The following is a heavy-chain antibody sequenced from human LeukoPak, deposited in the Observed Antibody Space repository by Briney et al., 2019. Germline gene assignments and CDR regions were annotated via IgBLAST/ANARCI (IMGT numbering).Heavy chain of an antibody. CDR1: GFIFSNYE. D-gene: IGHD3-10*01. CDR2: ISSSSSYI. CDR3: ARDPIPYYYGSGSYYPFDY. J-gene: IGHJ4*02. Sequence: GGSLRLSCAASGFIFSNYEMNWVRQAPGKGLEWVSSISSSSSYIYYADSVKGRFTISRDNAKNSLYLQMNSLRAEDTAVYYCARDPIPYYYGSGSYYPFDYWGQGTLVTVSS. V-gene: IGHV3-21*01.